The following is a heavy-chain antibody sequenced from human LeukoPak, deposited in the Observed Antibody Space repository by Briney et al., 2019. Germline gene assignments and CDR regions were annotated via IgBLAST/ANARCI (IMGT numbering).Heavy chain of an antibody. V-gene: IGHV4-4*09. CDR1: GGSISDYY. J-gene: IGHJ5*02. D-gene: IGHD2-21*02. Sequence: SETLSFTCTVSGGSISDYYWGWIRQPPGKGLEWIAYIHTSGSSNYNPSLKSRVTASVDTSKNQFSLKVNSVTAADTAVYYCARYAKIAGDTYYRWFDPWGQGTLVTVSS. CDR2: IHTSGSS. CDR3: ARYAKIAGDTYYRWFDP.